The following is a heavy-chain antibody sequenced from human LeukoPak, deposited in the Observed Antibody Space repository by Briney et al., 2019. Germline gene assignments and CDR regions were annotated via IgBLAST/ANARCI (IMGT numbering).Heavy chain of an antibody. J-gene: IGHJ6*02. V-gene: IGHV1-69*13. D-gene: IGHD5-24*01. CDR1: GGTFSIYA. CDR2: IIPIFGTA. CDR3: ARDDSEMATIDEDPYPYYYYGMDV. Sequence: SVTVSCKASGGTFSIYAISWVRQAPGQGLEWMGGIIPIFGTANYAQKFQGRVTITADESTSTAYMELSSLRSEDTAVYYCARDDSEMATIDEDPYPYYYYGMDVWGQGTTVTVSS.